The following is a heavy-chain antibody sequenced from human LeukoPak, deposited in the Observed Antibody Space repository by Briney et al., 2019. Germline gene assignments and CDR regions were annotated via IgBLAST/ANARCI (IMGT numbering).Heavy chain of an antibody. J-gene: IGHJ6*02. D-gene: IGHD6-13*01. Sequence: GGSLRLSCAASGFTVSSNYMSWVRQAPGKGLEWVSVIYSGGSTYYADSVKGRFTISRDNSKNTLYLQMNSLRAEDTAVYYCARDTYSSSWYSGGYYYYYGMDVWAKGPRSPSP. CDR2: IYSGGST. CDR1: GFTVSSNY. V-gene: IGHV3-53*01. CDR3: ARDTYSSSWYSGGYYYYYGMDV.